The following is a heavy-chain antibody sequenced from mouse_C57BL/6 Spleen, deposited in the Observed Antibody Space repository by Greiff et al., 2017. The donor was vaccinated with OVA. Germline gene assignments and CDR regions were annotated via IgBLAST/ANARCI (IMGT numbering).Heavy chain of an antibody. CDR3: ARDAPYDYDGDYYAMDY. CDR1: GFTFSDFY. J-gene: IGHJ4*01. CDR2: SRNKANDYTT. D-gene: IGHD2-4*01. Sequence: EVQLQESGGGLVQSGRSLRLSCAPSGFTFSDFYMEWVRQAPGKGLEWIAASRNKANDYTTEYSASVKGRFIVSRDTSQSILYLQMNALRAEDTAIYYCARDAPYDYDGDYYAMDYWGQGTSVTVSS. V-gene: IGHV7-1*01.